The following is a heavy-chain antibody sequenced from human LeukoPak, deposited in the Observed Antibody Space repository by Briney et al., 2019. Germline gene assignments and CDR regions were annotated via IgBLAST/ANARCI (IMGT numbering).Heavy chain of an antibody. D-gene: IGHD6-13*01. CDR2: INQSGIP. V-gene: IGHV4-34*08. CDR1: GFTFSNAW. Sequence: GSLRLSCAASGFTFSNAWMSWIRQPPGKGLEWIGEINQSGIPNYNPSLKSRVTISEDTSKNQFSLKLTSVTAADTAVYYCASRSQQRVLSWGQGTLVAVSS. J-gene: IGHJ5*02. CDR3: ASRSQQRVLS.